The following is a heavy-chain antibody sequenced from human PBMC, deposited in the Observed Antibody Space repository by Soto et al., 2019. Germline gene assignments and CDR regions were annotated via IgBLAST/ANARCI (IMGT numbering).Heavy chain of an antibody. J-gene: IGHJ5*02. CDR3: ARNKPNWFDP. CDR1: GGSISSSSYY. CDR2: IYYSGST. Sequence: SETMSLTWTVAGGSISSSSYYWGRIRQPPGKGLEWIGSIYYSGSTYYNPSLKSRVTISVDTSKNQFSLKLSSVTAADTAVYYCARNKPNWFDPWGQGTLVTVSS. V-gene: IGHV4-39*01.